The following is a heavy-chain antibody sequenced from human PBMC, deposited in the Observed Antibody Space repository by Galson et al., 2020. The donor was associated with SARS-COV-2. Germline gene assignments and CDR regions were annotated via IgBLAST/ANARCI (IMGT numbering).Heavy chain of an antibody. J-gene: IGHJ6*02. CDR2: IYYSGST. V-gene: IGHV4-59*08. CDR3: ASRAITIFGVDYGMDV. CDR1: GGSISSYY. D-gene: IGHD3-3*01. Sequence: ETSETLSLTCTVSGGSISSYYWSWIRQPPGKGLEWIGYIYYSGSTNYNPSLKSRVTISVDTSKNQFSLTLSSVTAADTAVYYCASRAITIFGVDYGMDVWGQGTTVTVSS.